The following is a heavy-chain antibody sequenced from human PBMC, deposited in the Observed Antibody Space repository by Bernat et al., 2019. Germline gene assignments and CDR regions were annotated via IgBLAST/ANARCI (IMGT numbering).Heavy chain of an antibody. D-gene: IGHD3-22*01. CDR3: AHSLSDYYDSSGYSPFDY. J-gene: IGHJ4*02. CDR2: IYWDDAK. CDR1: GFSLSTSGVG. Sequence: QITLKESGPTLVKPTQTLTLTCTFSGFSLSTSGVGVGWIRQPPGKALAWRALIYWDDAKRYSPSLKSRLTITKDTSKNQVVLTMTNMDPVDTATYYCAHSLSDYYDSSGYSPFDYWGQGTLVTVSS. V-gene: IGHV2-5*02.